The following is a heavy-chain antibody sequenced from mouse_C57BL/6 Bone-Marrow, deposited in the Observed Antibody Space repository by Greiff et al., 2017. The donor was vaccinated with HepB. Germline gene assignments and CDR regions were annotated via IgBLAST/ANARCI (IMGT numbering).Heavy chain of an antibody. J-gene: IGHJ4*01. CDR1: EYEFPSHD. V-gene: IGHV5-2*01. D-gene: IGHD1-1*01. Sequence: EVNVVESGGGLVQPGESLKLSCESNEYEFPSHDMAWVRKTPEKRLELVAAINSDGGSTYYPDTMERRFIISRDNTKKTLYLQMSSLRSEDTALYYCARRYYVYAMDYWGQGTSVTVSS. CDR3: ARRYYVYAMDY. CDR2: INSDGGST.